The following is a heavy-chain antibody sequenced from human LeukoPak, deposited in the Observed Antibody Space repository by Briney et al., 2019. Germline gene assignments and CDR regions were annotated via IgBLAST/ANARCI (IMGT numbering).Heavy chain of an antibody. CDR1: GFTFSSYG. D-gene: IGHD3-16*02. CDR3: AKDDLPQYDYIWGSYRCYDY. Sequence: PGGSLRLSCAASGFTFSSYGMHWVRQAPGKGLEWVAVISYDGSNKYYADSVKGRFTISRDNSKNTLYLQMNSLRAEDTAVYYCAKDDLPQYDYIWGSYRCYDYWGQGTLVTVSS. CDR2: ISYDGSNK. V-gene: IGHV3-30*18. J-gene: IGHJ4*02.